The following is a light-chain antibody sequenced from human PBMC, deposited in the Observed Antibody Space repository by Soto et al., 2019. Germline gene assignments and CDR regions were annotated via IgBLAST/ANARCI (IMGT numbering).Light chain of an antibody. J-gene: IGKJ5*01. CDR1: QDISNY. V-gene: IGKV1-33*01. Sequence: DIQMTQSPSSLSASVGDRVTITCQASQDISNYLNWYQQKPGKAPKLLIYDASNLETGVPSRFSGSGSGTDFTFTISSLPPEDTATYYCQQSDNLSITFGQGTPLEIK. CDR3: QQSDNLSIT. CDR2: DAS.